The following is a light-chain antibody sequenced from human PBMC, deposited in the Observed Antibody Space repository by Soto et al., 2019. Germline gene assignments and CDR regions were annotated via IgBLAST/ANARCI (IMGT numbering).Light chain of an antibody. CDR2: KAS. J-gene: IGKJ4*01. CDR1: QSISTW. Sequence: DIQMTQSPSTLSASVGDRVTITCRASQSISTWLAWYQQKPGKAPKLLIYKASSLESGVPSRFSGSGSGTEFTLTISSLQPDDFATYYCQHYGATFGGGTKVEIK. V-gene: IGKV1-5*03. CDR3: QHYGAT.